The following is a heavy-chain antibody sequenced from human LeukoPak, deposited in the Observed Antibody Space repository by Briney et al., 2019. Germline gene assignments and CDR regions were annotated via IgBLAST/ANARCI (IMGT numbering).Heavy chain of an antibody. Sequence: GRSLRLSCAASGFTFSNYAMSWVRQAPEKMLEWDSGFSDGGGTTYYADSVKGRFTIPRDNSKNPLYLQMNSLRAEDTAVYYCAKATTSKADVAWFDLWGQGTLVSVSS. J-gene: IGHJ5*02. CDR1: GFTFSNYA. D-gene: IGHD1-1*01. CDR2: FSDGGGTT. V-gene: IGHV3-23*01. CDR3: AKATTSKADVAWFDL.